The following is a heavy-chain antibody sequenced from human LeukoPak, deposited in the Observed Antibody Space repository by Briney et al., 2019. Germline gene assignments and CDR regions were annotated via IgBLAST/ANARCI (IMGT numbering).Heavy chain of an antibody. CDR1: GFTFSGDW. CDR3: ARVRGFDVVDY. Sequence: PGGSLRLSCAASGFTFSGDWMSWVRQAPGKGLEWVANIKGDGSEKDHVDSVKGRFTISRDNAKSSLYLQMNSLRDDDTAVYFCARVRGFDVVDYWGQGTLVTASS. D-gene: IGHD2-15*01. CDR2: IKGDGSEK. V-gene: IGHV3-7*01. J-gene: IGHJ4*02.